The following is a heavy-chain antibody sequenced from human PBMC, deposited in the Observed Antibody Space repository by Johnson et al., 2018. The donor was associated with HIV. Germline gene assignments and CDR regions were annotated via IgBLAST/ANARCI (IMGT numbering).Heavy chain of an antibody. Sequence: VQLVESGGGLVQPGGSLRVSCVASGFSFSNAWMSWVRQAPGKGLEWVGRIISERDGGTTDYSAPVKYRFTISRDDSTNTLYLQMNRLKIEDTAVYYCATDLFSLILEDDAFDTWGQGTMVTVSS. CDR1: GFSFSNAW. J-gene: IGHJ3*02. V-gene: IGHV3-15*01. CDR2: IISERDGGTT. CDR3: ATDLFSLILEDDAFDT.